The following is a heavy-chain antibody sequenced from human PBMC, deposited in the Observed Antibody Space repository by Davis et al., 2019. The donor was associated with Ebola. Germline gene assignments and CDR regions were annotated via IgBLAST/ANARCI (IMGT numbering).Heavy chain of an antibody. Sequence: SETLSLSCTASGGAISSSLYYWVWFRHPPGKGLDGIGRNYYSGRTYYDPSLKSRVTVSVDTSKNQFSLRLRSVTATDTAVYYCARHGGGSGYDCWGQGTLVTVSS. CDR3: ARHGGGSGYDC. J-gene: IGHJ4*02. V-gene: IGHV4-39*01. CDR2: NYYSGRT. CDR1: GGAISSSLYY. D-gene: IGHD2-21*01.